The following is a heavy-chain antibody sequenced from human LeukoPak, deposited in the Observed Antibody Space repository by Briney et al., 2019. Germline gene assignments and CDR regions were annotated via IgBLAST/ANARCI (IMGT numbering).Heavy chain of an antibody. D-gene: IGHD1-26*01. CDR2: IYPSDSDT. V-gene: IGHV5-51*01. CDR3: ARRTIVGATGFWFDP. J-gene: IGHJ5*02. Sequence: GESLKISCKGSGYSFTSYWIGWVRQMPGKGLEWMGIIYPSDSDTRYSPSFQGQVTISADKSINTAYLQWSSLKASDTAMYYCARRTIVGATGFWFDPWGQGTLVTVSS. CDR1: GYSFTSYW.